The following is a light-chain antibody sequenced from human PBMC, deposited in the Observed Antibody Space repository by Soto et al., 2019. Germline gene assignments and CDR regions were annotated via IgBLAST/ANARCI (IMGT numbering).Light chain of an antibody. V-gene: IGKV1-5*01. J-gene: IGKJ1*01. CDR3: QEDHSYS. CDR1: QSISNW. Sequence: DITMTRSPSTXPAWKRHRVPIACRDSQSISNWFAWYQPKTGXAXXXLIYHAYNLESGVPSRFSGSASGTELNLTISSLKPDDFATYYCQEDHSYSFGDGTKVDI. CDR2: HAY.